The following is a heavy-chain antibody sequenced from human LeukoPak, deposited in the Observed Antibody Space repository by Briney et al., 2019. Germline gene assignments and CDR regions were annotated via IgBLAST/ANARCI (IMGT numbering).Heavy chain of an antibody. Sequence: PSETLSLTCTVSGGSISSGGYYWSWIRQPPGKGLEWIGEINHSGSTNYNPSLKSRVTISVDTSKNQFSLKLSSVTAADTAVYYCARVHDLKTIQEGGDYYGMDVWGQGTTVTVSS. CDR1: GGSISSGGYY. J-gene: IGHJ6*02. CDR2: INHSGST. V-gene: IGHV4-39*07. D-gene: IGHD2-21*01. CDR3: ARVHDLKTIQEGGDYYGMDV.